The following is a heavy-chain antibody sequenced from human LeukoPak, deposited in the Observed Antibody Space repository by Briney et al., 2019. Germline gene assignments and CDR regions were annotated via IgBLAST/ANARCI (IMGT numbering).Heavy chain of an antibody. D-gene: IGHD5-18*01. CDR1: GYTFTSYY. CDR2: INPSGGST. J-gene: IGHJ5*02. CDR3: ARGHTAINNWFDP. Sequence: ASVKVSCKASGYTFTSYYMHWVRQAPGQGLEWMGIINPSGGSTSYAQKFQGRVTMTRDTSISTAYMELSRLRSDDTAVYYCARGHTAINNWFDPWGQGTLVTVSS. V-gene: IGHV1-46*01.